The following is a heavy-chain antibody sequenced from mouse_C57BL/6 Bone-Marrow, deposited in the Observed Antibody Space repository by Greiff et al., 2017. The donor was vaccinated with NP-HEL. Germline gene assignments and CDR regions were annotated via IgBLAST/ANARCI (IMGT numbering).Heavy chain of an antibody. V-gene: IGHV1-42*01. Sequence: VQLQQSGPELVKPGASVKISCKASGYSFTGYYMNWVKQSPEKSLEWIGEINPSTGGTTYNQKFKAKATLTVDKSSSTAYMQLKSLTSEDSAVYYCARGLRRFSWFAYWGQGTLVTVSA. D-gene: IGHD2-4*01. J-gene: IGHJ3*01. CDR3: ARGLRRFSWFAY. CDR2: INPSTGGT. CDR1: GYSFTGYY.